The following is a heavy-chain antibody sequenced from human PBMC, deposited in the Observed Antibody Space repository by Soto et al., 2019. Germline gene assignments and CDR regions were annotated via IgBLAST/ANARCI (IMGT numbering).Heavy chain of an antibody. CDR3: AGHPFYYASDY. J-gene: IGHJ4*02. D-gene: IGHD3-10*01. CDR2: ISGGGRTI. CDR1: GFTFSDHY. V-gene: IGHV3-11*01. Sequence: QVQLVESGGGLVKPGQSLRLSCAASGFTFSDHYMTWIRQAPGKGLEWVSYISGGGRTIYYADSVKGRFTVSRDNAKNSLYLQINSLRAEDTAVYYCAGHPFYYASDYWGQGTLVTVSS.